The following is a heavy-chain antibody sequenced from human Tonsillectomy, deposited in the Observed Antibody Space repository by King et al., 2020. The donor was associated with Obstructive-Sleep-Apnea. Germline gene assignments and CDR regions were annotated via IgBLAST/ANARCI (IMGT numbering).Heavy chain of an antibody. CDR2: ITAYNGNA. D-gene: IGHD3-10*01. Sequence: QLVQSGAEVKKPGASVKVSCKASGYTFTSYGISWVRQAPGQGLEWMGWITAYNGNANYAQKLQGRVTMTTDTSTTTAYMELRSLRSDDTAVYYCARDRDYYASGSYADYWGQGTLVTVSS. V-gene: IGHV1-18*01. CDR3: ARDRDYYASGSYADY. J-gene: IGHJ4*02. CDR1: GYTFTSYG.